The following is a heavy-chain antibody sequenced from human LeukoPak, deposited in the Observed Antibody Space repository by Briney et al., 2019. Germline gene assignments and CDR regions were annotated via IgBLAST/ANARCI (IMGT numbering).Heavy chain of an antibody. CDR3: ARTYDFWSGHYYYRMDV. CDR2: IYYSGST. Sequence: SETLSLTCTVSGGSISSYYWSWIRQPPGKGLEWIGYIYYSGSTNYNPSLKSRVTISVDTSKNQFSLKLSSVTAADTAVYYCARTYDFWSGHYYYRMDVWGQGTTVTVSS. V-gene: IGHV4-59*01. D-gene: IGHD3-3*01. CDR1: GGSISSYY. J-gene: IGHJ6*02.